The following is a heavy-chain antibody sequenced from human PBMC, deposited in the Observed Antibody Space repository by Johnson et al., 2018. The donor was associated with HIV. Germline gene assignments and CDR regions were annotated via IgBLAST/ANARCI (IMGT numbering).Heavy chain of an antibody. CDR2: IKSKTDGGTT. Sequence: VQLVESGGGLVKPGGSLRLSCAASGFTFSNAWMSWVRQAPGKGLEWVGRIKSKTDGGTTDYAAPVKGRFTISRDDSKNTLYVQMNSLRAEDTAVYYCAKSTQANILRESGPYGAFDIWGQGTMVTVSS. V-gene: IGHV3-15*01. CDR1: GFTFSNAW. CDR3: AKSTQANILRESGPYGAFDI. D-gene: IGHD3-10*01. J-gene: IGHJ3*02.